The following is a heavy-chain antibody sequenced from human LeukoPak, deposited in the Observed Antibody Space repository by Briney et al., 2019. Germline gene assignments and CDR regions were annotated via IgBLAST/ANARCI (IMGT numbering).Heavy chain of an antibody. V-gene: IGHV4-59*01. CDR2: IYYTGST. D-gene: IGHD2-2*01. Sequence: PSETLSLTCTVSGGSIRSYYWSWVRQPPGKGLEYIGHIYYTGSTDYNPSPKSRVTMSLDTSKNQFSLKLSSVTAADTAVYSCARFSAHQLRSGYYYYMDVWGKGTTVTVSS. CDR1: GGSIRSYY. J-gene: IGHJ6*03. CDR3: ARFSAHQLRSGYYYYMDV.